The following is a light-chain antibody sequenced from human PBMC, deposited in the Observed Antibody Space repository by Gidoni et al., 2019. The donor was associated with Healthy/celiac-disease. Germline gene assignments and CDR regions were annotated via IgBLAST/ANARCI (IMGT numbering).Light chain of an antibody. CDR3: SSYTSSSTWV. Sequence: QSALTQPASVSGSPGQPITISCTGTSSDVGGYNYVSWFQQHPGKAPTLMIYDVRNRPSGVSNRFSRSKSGNTASLTISGLQAEDEADYYCSSYTSSSTWVFGGGTKLTVL. CDR2: DVR. V-gene: IGLV2-14*01. CDR1: SSDVGGYNY. J-gene: IGLJ3*02.